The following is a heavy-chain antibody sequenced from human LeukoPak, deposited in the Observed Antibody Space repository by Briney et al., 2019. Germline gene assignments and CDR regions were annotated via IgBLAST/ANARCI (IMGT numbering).Heavy chain of an antibody. D-gene: IGHD3-10*01. V-gene: IGHV1-8*01. CDR1: GYTFTSYD. Sequence: GASVKVSCKAFGYTFTSYDINWVRQATGQGLEWMGWMNPNSGNTGYAQKFQGRVTMTRNTSISTAYMELSSLRSEDTAVYYCARGSGLLWFGEQNWFDPWGQGTLVTVSS. CDR3: ARGSGLLWFGEQNWFDP. J-gene: IGHJ5*02. CDR2: MNPNSGNT.